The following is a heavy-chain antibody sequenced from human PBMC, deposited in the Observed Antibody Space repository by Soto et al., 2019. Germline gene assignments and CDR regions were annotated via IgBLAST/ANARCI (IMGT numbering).Heavy chain of an antibody. D-gene: IGHD2-15*01. CDR3: ARGRYCLTGRCFPNWFDS. J-gene: IGHJ5*01. V-gene: IGHV4-30-4*01. CDR2: IYKSTTT. CDR1: GDSISTVDYF. Sequence: ASETLSLTCSVSGDSISTVDYFWAWIRQPPGQALEYIGYIYKSTTTYYNPSFESRVAISLDASKSQFSLTVTSVTAADTAVYFCARGRYCLTGRCFPNWFDSWGQGTLVTVSS.